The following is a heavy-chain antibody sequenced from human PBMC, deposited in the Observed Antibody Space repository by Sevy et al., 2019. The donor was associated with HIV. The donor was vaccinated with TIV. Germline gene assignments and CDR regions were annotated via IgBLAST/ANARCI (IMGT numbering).Heavy chain of an antibody. V-gene: IGHV3-21*01. CDR3: ARGVRPQYFFDY. J-gene: IGHJ4*02. Sequence: GESLKISCAGSVFTFSTYGINWVRQAPGKGLEWVASIRSGSTYIYHVESVRGRFTISRDDANNSLYLQMNSLRAEDTAVYYCARGVRPQYFFDYWGQGTLVTVSS. CDR2: IRSGSTYI. D-gene: IGHD3-10*01. CDR1: VFTFSTYG.